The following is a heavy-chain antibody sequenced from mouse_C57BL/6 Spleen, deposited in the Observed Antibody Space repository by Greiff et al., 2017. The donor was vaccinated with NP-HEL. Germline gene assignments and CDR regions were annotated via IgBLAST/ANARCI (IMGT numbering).Heavy chain of an antibody. J-gene: IGHJ3*01. D-gene: IGHD2-9*01. CDR2: ISSGSSTI. CDR3: ARAYYGYGGFAY. Sequence: EVKVVESGGGLVKPGGSLKLSCAASGFTFSDYGMHWVRQAPEKGLEWVAYISSGSSTIYYADTVKGRFTISRDNAKNTLFLQMTSLRSEDTAMYYCARAYYGYGGFAYWGQGTLVTVSA. CDR1: GFTFSDYG. V-gene: IGHV5-17*01.